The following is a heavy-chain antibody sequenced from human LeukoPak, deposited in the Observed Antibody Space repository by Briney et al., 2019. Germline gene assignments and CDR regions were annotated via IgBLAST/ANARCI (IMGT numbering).Heavy chain of an antibody. J-gene: IGHJ4*02. CDR2: IKPDGTTK. CDR1: GFPFSSYS. Sequence: GGSLRLSCAASGFPFSSYSMTWVRQAPGKGLEWVANIKPDGTTKFYVDSVKGRFTISRDNALNSLYLQMNSLRAEDTAIYYCARSIPYGSTWYGRSDYWGQGTLVTVSS. CDR3: ARSIPYGSTWYGRSDY. D-gene: IGHD2-21*01. V-gene: IGHV3-7*03.